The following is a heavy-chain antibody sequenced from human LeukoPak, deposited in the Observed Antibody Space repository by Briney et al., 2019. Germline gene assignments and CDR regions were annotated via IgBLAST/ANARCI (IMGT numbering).Heavy chain of an antibody. CDR2: IIPIFGTA. CDR3: ASGGADVDTAMAPDY. D-gene: IGHD5-18*01. CDR1: GYTFTSYD. J-gene: IGHJ4*02. Sequence: SVKVSCKASGYTFTSYDINWVRQATGQGLEWMGGIIPIFGTANYAQKFQGRVTITADESTSTAYMELSSLRSEDTAVYYCASGGADVDTAMAPDYWGQGTLVTVSS. V-gene: IGHV1-69*13.